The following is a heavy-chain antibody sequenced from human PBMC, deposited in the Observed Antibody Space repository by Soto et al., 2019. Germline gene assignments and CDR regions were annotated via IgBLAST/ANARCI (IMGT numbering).Heavy chain of an antibody. J-gene: IGHJ6*02. CDR1: GGSISSYY. D-gene: IGHD3-10*01. CDR3: ARQGFGPLHGLVDV. CDR2: VHHSWGA. Sequence: QVQLQESGPGLVKPSETMSLSCTVSGGSISSYYWSWFRQSPGKRMEWIGYVHHSWGASYNPSLQSRVAISLDTSKSQFSRKVTSVTATATAVYYCARQGFGPLHGLVDVWGQGTTVNVSS. V-gene: IGHV4-59*08.